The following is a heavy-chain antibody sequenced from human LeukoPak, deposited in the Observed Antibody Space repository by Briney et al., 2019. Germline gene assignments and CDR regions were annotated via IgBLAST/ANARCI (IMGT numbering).Heavy chain of an antibody. Sequence: QPGRSLRLSCAASGFTFSSYGMHWVRQAPGKGLEWVAVISYDGSIKYYADSVKGRFTISRDSSKNTLYLQMNSLRAEDTAVYYCAKDQSRDDSSGYFFNWGQGTLVTVSS. CDR3: AKDQSRDDSSGYFFN. CDR1: GFTFSSYG. J-gene: IGHJ4*02. CDR2: ISYDGSIK. V-gene: IGHV3-30*18. D-gene: IGHD3-22*01.